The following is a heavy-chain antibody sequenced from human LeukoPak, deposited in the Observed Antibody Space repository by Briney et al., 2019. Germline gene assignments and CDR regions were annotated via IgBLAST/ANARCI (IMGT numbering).Heavy chain of an antibody. CDR3: ARGRGLRTLFDY. CDR1: GFTFSSYD. V-gene: IGHV3-48*02. J-gene: IGHJ4*02. D-gene: IGHD4-17*01. Sequence: GGSLRLSCAASGFTFSSYDMNWVRQAPGRGLEWVSYITSSSSTIYYSDSVKGRFTISRDNAKNSLYLQMNSLRDEGTVVYYCARGRGLRTLFDYWGQGTLVTVSS. CDR2: ITSSSSTI.